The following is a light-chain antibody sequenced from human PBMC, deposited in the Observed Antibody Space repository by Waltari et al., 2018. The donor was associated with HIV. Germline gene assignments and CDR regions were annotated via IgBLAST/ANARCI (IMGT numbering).Light chain of an antibody. V-gene: IGLV2-11*01. CDR3: CSFAGSYTLV. J-gene: IGLJ3*02. Sequence: QSALTQPRPVSGSPGQSVTISCTGTSSDIGDYNYVSWYPQHPGKAPKLMIYDVTKRPSGVPDRFSGSKSGNTASLTISGLQAEDEAAYYCCSFAGSYTLVFGGGTKLTVL. CDR2: DVT. CDR1: SSDIGDYNY.